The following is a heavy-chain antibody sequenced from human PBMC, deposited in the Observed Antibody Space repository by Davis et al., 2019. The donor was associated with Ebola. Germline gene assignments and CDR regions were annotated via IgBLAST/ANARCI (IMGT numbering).Heavy chain of an antibody. Sequence: KISCTASGYSFTNYWITWVRQMPGKGLEWMGRINPGDSYVSYSPSFQGHVTISADKFISTAYLQWSSLKASDSAMYYCARDHSDFWRVQGYWGQGTLVTVSS. CDR3: ARDHSDFWRVQGY. D-gene: IGHD3-3*01. V-gene: IGHV5-10-1*01. CDR1: GYSFTNYW. CDR2: INPGDSYV. J-gene: IGHJ4*02.